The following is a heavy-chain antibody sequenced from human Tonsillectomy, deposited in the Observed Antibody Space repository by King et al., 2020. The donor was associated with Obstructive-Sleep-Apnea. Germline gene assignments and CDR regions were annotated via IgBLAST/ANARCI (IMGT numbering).Heavy chain of an antibody. CDR2: ISGRGFTK. CDR1: GIIFSNYT. CDR3: ARGRRNV. Sequence: VQLVESGGGLVQPWGSLRLSCVASGIIFSNYTMNWVRQAPGKGLERGLYISGRGFTKHYADSVKGRFTISRDNVKNSLYLQMNSLRAEDTAVYYCARGRRNVWGRGTSVTVSS. V-gene: IGHV3-48*04. J-gene: IGHJ6*02.